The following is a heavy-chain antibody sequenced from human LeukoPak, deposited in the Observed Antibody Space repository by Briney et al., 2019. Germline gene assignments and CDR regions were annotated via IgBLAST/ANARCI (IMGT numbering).Heavy chain of an antibody. CDR3: VRGGTTSYDY. CDR1: GFTFSSYW. D-gene: IGHD1-7*01. V-gene: IGHV3-7*01. J-gene: IGHJ4*02. Sequence: GGSLRLSCAASGFTFSSYWMSWVRQAPGKGLEWVANKKQDESEKYYVDSVKGRFTISRDNAKNSVYLQMNSLRGEDTAVYYCVRGGTTSYDYWGQGTLVTVSS. CDR2: KKQDESEK.